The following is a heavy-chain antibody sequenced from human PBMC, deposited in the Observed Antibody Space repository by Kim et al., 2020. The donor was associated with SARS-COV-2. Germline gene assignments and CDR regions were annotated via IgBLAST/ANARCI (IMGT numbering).Heavy chain of an antibody. V-gene: IGHV1-2*02. CDR3: ARDGYSYGAWFDP. Sequence: NYAQKFQGRVTITLYTSISAAYMELSSRTSDDTAVYYCARDGYSYGAWFDPWGQGTLVTVSS. J-gene: IGHJ5*02. D-gene: IGHD5-18*01.